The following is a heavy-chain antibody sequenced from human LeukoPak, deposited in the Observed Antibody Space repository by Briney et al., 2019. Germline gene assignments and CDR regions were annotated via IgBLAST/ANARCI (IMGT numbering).Heavy chain of an antibody. CDR2: MSPNSGNT. Sequence: ASVKVSYKASGYTFTSYDINWVRQPTGQGLEWMGWMSPNSGNTGYAHKFQGRVTITRNTSISTAYMELSSLRSEDTAVYYCARWSGDYYDSSGYHGYWGQGTLVTVSS. V-gene: IGHV1-8*01. CDR3: ARWSGDYYDSSGYHGY. J-gene: IGHJ4*02. D-gene: IGHD3-22*01. CDR1: GYTFTSYD.